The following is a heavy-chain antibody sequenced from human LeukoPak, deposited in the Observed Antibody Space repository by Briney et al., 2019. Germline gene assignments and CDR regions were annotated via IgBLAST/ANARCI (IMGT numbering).Heavy chain of an antibody. CDR2: IHSSGGT. CDR3: ARHHRSGSGGTYFDY. CDR1: GGSISGYY. V-gene: IGHV4-4*09. Sequence: PSETLSLTCSVSGGSISGYYWDWIRQPPGKELEWIGYIHSSGGTHYSPSLESRVTLSVDTSKNQFSLQLTSVTAADTAVYYCARHHRSGSGGTYFDYWGQGTLVTVSS. D-gene: IGHD3-22*01. J-gene: IGHJ4*02.